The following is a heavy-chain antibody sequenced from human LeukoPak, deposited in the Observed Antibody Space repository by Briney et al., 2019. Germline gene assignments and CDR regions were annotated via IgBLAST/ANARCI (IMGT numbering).Heavy chain of an antibody. D-gene: IGHD3-22*01. CDR1: GYTFTGYY. V-gene: IGHV1-2*02. Sequence: GASVKVSCKASGYTFTGYYMYWVRQAPGQGLEWMGWINPNSGGTNYAQKFQGRVTMTRNTSISTAYMELSSLRSEDTAVYYCARAVIVVPHDAFDIWGQGTMVTVSS. CDR3: ARAVIVVPHDAFDI. CDR2: INPNSGGT. J-gene: IGHJ3*02.